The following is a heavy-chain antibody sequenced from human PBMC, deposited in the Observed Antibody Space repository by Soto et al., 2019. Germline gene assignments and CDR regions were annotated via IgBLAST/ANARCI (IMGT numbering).Heavy chain of an antibody. CDR2: IYYSGST. V-gene: IGHV4-59*08. J-gene: IGHJ3*02. CDR3: ARHPDHFAI. CDR1: GGSISSYY. Sequence: PSETLSLACTVSGGSISSYYWSWIRQPPGKGLEWIGYIYYSGSTNYNPSLKSRVTISVDTSKNQFSLKLSSVTAADTAVYYCARHPDHFAIWGQGTMVTVSS.